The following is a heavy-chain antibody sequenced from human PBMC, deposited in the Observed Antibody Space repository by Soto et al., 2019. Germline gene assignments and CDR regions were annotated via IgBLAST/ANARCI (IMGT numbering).Heavy chain of an antibody. CDR1: GGSISSSSYY. CDR3: ARQPVVAPQTPYYYGMDV. V-gene: IGHV4-39*01. J-gene: IGHJ6*02. D-gene: IGHD2-21*01. Sequence: QLQLQESGPGLVKPSETLSLTCTVSGGSISSSSYYWGWIRQPPGKGLEWIGSIYYSGSTYYNPSLKSRVTISVDTSKNQFSLKLSSVTAADTAVYYCARQPVVAPQTPYYYGMDVWGQGTTVTVSS. CDR2: IYYSGST.